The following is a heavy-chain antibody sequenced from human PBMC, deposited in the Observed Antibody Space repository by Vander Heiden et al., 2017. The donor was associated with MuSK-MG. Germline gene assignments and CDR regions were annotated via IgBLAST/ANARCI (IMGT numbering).Heavy chain of an antibody. D-gene: IGHD1-26*01. J-gene: IGHJ4*02. Sequence: VQLVRSGAEVKKPWASVKVSCTVSGYTLTDLSMHWVREAHGKGLEWMGGFDPEDGETIYAQKFQGRVTMTEDTSTDTAYMELSSLRSEDTAVYYCATDRTSRYSGSYSLDYWGQGTLVTGSS. CDR3: ATDRTSRYSGSYSLDY. V-gene: IGHV1-24*01. CDR2: FDPEDGET. CDR1: GYTLTDLS.